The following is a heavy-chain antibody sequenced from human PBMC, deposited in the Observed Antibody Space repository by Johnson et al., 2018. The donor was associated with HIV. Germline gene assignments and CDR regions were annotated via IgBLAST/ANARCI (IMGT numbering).Heavy chain of an antibody. Sequence: QVQLVESGGGVVQPGRSLRLSCAASGFTFSSYAMHWVRQAPGKGLEWVAVISYDGSNKYYADSVKGRLTISRDNSKNTLYLQMNSLRAEDSGVYYCARDRPRYSGYVEYAFDIWGQGTMVTVSS. J-gene: IGHJ3*02. D-gene: IGHD5-12*01. V-gene: IGHV3-30*04. CDR1: GFTFSSYA. CDR3: ARDRPRYSGYVEYAFDI. CDR2: ISYDGSNK.